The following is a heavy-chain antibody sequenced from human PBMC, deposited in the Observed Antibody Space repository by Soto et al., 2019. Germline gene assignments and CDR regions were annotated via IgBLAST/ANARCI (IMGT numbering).Heavy chain of an antibody. CDR1: GFTFSSYG. D-gene: IGHD3-10*01. CDR3: ARDRRFGELLLDY. Sequence: GGALRRSCSASGFTFSSYGMHWVRQAPGKGLEWVAVIWYDGSNKYYADSVKGRFTISRDNSKNTLYLQMNSLRAEDTAVYYCARDRRFGELLLDYWGQGTLVTVSS. J-gene: IGHJ4*02. V-gene: IGHV3-33*01. CDR2: IWYDGSNK.